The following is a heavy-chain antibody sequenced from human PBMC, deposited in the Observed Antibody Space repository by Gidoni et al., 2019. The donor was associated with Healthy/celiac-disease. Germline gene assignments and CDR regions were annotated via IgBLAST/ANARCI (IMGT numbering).Heavy chain of an antibody. CDR2: IYYSGST. CDR1: GGSISSYY. Sequence: QVQLQESGPGLVKPSETLSLTCTVSGGSISSYYWSWIRQPPGKGLEWIGYIYYSGSTNYNPSLKSRVTISVDTSKNQFSLKLSSVTAADTAVYYCARRGYSYGTHYYYYMDVWGKGTTVTVSS. CDR3: ARRGYSYGTHYYYYMDV. V-gene: IGHV4-59*01. D-gene: IGHD5-18*01. J-gene: IGHJ6*03.